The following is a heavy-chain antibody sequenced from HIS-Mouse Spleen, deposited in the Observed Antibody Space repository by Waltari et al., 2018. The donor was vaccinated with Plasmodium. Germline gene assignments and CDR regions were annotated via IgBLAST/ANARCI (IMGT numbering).Heavy chain of an antibody. V-gene: IGHV1-2*02. CDR1: GYTFTGYY. Sequence: QVQLVQSGAEVKKPGASVKVSCKASGYTFTGYYMHWVRQAPGQGLEWVGGINPNRGEPCISAAYMERSRLRSDDTAVYYCARVRGYKAAAGTFVEYFQHWGQGTLVTVSS. CDR2: INPNR. CDR3: ARVRGYKAAAGTFVEYFQH. J-gene: IGHJ1*01. D-gene: IGHD6-13*01.